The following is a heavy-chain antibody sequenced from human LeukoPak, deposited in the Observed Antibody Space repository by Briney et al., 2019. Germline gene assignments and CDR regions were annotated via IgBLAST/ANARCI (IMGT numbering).Heavy chain of an antibody. Sequence: GASVKVSCKASGYTFTAYSMHWVRQAPGQGLEWMGWINPNSGGTNYAQKFQGRVTMTRDTSITTAYMELSRLRSDDTAVYYCASDLAYNGSGSFFNLWGQGTMVTVSS. CDR2: INPNSGGT. D-gene: IGHD3-10*01. CDR1: GYTFTAYS. J-gene: IGHJ3*01. V-gene: IGHV1-2*02. CDR3: ASDLAYNGSGSFFNL.